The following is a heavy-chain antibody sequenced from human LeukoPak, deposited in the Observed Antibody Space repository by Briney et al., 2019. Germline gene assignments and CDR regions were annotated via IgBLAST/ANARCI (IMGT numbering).Heavy chain of an antibody. CDR2: IYYSGST. CDR3: ARAIRGRSFDY. D-gene: IGHD5-12*01. V-gene: IGHV4-39*01. CDR1: GGSISSSSYY. Sequence: SETLSLTCTVSGGSISSSSYYWGWIRQPPGKGLEWIGSIYYSGSTYYNPSLKSRVTISVDTSKNQFSLKLSSVTAADTAVYYCARAIRGRSFDYWGQGTLVTVSS. J-gene: IGHJ4*02.